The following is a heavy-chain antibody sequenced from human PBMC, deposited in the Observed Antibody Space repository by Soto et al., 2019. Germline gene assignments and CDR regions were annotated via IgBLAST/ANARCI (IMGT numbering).Heavy chain of an antibody. V-gene: IGHV1-2*02. CDR1: GYTFTGYY. D-gene: IGHD2-21*01. J-gene: IGHJ4*02. Sequence: GASVKVSCKASGYTFTGYYMHWVRQAPGQGLEWMGWINPNSGGTNYAQKFQGRVTMTRDTSIGTAYMELSRLRSDDTAVYYCARVRLSSRAFDCWGQGTLVTVSS. CDR3: ARVRLSSRAFDC. CDR2: INPNSGGT.